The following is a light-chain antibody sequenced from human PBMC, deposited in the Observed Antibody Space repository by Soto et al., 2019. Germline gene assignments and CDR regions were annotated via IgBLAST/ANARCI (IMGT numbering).Light chain of an antibody. V-gene: IGKV3-15*01. CDR3: QDYNPWRWT. J-gene: IGKJ1*01. Sequence: ETVMTQTPATLSVSPGERATLSCRASQSVDSNLAWYQRRLGQAPRVLIFGASTRATGIPARFSGRGSGTEYSLTINSLQSEDFAVYYCQDYNPWRWTFAQGTKV. CDR2: GAS. CDR1: QSVDSN.